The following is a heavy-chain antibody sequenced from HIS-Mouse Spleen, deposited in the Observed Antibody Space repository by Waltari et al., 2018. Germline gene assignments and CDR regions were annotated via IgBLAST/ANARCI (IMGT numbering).Heavy chain of an antibody. Sequence: PGLVKPSETLSLTCTVSGGSISRSSSSWGWIRQPPGKGLEWIGSIYYSGSTYYNPSLKSRVTISVDTSKNQFSLKLSSVTAADTAVYYCAREIPYSSSWYDWYFDLWGRGTLVTVSS. V-gene: IGHV4-39*07. CDR2: IYYSGST. CDR1: GGSISRSSSS. CDR3: AREIPYSSSWYDWYFDL. D-gene: IGHD6-13*01. J-gene: IGHJ2*01.